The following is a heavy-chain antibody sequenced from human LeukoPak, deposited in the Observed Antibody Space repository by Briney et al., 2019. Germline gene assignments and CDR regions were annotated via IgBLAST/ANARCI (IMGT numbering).Heavy chain of an antibody. D-gene: IGHD6-19*01. CDR3: ARDKSGWSTLDY. V-gene: IGHV1-18*01. CDR1: GYTFTSYG. J-gene: IGHJ4*02. CDR2: ISAYNGNT. Sequence: ASVKVSCKASGYTFTSYGISWVRQAPGQGLEWMGWISAYNGNTNYAQKLQGRVTMTTDTSTSTAYVELRSLRSDDTAVYYCARDKSGWSTLDYWGQGTLVTVSS.